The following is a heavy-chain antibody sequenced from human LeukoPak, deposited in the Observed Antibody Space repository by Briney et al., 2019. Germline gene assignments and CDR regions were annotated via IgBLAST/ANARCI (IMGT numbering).Heavy chain of an antibody. CDR3: GRGVLD. CDR2: INHSGST. Sequence: SETLSLTCTVSGGSISSYYWSWIRQPPGKGLEWIGEINHSGSTNYNPSLKSRVTISVDTSKNQFSLKLSSVTAADTAVYYCGRGVLDWGQGTLVTVSS. V-gene: IGHV4-34*01. CDR1: GGSISSYY. J-gene: IGHJ4*02.